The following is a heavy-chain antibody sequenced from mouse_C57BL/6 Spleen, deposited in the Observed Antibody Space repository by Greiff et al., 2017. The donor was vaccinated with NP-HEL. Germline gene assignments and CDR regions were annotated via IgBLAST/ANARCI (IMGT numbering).Heavy chain of an antibody. CDR2: IDPSDSYT. CDR3: ARPYYGSSYYAMDY. CDR1: GYTFTSYW. Sequence: QVQLQQPGAELVRPGPSVKLSCKASGYTFTSYWMHWVKQRPGQGLEWIGVIDPSDSYTNYNQKFKGKATLTVDTSSSTAYMQLSSLTSEDSAVYYCARPYYGSSYYAMDYWGQGTSVTVSS. V-gene: IGHV1-59*01. J-gene: IGHJ4*01. D-gene: IGHD1-1*01.